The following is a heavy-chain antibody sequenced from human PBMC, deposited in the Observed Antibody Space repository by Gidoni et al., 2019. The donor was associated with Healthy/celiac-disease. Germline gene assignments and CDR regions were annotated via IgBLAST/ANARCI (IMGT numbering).Heavy chain of an antibody. Sequence: QLQLQESGPGLVKPSETLSLTCTVSGGSISSSSYYWGWIRQPPGKGLEWIGSIYYSGSTYYNPSLKSRVTISVDTSKNQFSLKLSSVTAADTAVYYCARHLLVGERLAGYNWFDPWGQGTLVTVSS. D-gene: IGHD2-15*01. J-gene: IGHJ5*02. CDR3: ARHLLVGERLAGYNWFDP. CDR2: IYYSGST. CDR1: GGSISSSSYY. V-gene: IGHV4-39*01.